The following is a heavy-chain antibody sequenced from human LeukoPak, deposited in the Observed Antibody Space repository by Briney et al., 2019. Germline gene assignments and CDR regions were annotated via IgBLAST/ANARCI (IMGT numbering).Heavy chain of an antibody. CDR2: IYYSGST. V-gene: IGHV4-31*03. J-gene: IGHJ4*02. Sequence: PSQTLSLTCTVSGGSISRGGYYWRWIRQHPGKRLEWIGYIYYSGSTYYNPSLKSRVTISADTSKTQFSLKLSSVTAADTAVYYCARGGYYYDRWGQGTLVTVSS. D-gene: IGHD3-22*01. CDR1: GGSISRGGYY. CDR3: ARGGYYYDR.